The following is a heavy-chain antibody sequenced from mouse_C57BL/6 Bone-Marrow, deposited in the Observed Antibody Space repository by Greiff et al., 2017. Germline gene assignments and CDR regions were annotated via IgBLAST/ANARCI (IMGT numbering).Heavy chain of an antibody. CDR1: DYTFTSYW. CDR2: IYPGSGST. V-gene: IGHV1-55*01. D-gene: IGHD2-12*01. CDR3: ARDYSPHCDY. Sequence: VQLQQPGAELVKPGASVKMSCKASDYTFTSYWITWVKQRPGQGLEWIGDIYPGSGSTNYNEKFKSKATLTVDTSSSTAYMQLSSLTSADSAVYYCARDYSPHCDYWGQGTTLTVSS. J-gene: IGHJ2*01.